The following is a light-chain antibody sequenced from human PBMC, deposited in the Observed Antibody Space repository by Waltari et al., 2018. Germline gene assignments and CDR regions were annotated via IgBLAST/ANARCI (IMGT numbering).Light chain of an antibody. CDR1: SSDVGGYNF. J-gene: IGLJ1*01. CDR2: EVN. V-gene: IGLV2-8*01. Sequence: QSALTQPPSASGSPGQSVTISCTGTSSDVGGYNFVSWYQHRPGKLPTLIIYEVNTRPSEVPDRFSGSKPGNTASLTVSGLQPEDEADYYCSAHGGTNSYYVFGTGTTVTVL. CDR3: SAHGGTNSYYV.